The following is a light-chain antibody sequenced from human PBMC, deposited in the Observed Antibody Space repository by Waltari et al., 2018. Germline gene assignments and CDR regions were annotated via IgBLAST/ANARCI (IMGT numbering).Light chain of an antibody. Sequence: EIVLTQSPATLSLSPGHRATLSCRASQSVRNFLAWYQQRPGQSPRLLMYDASNRATGIPAKFSGSGSGTDFTLTISSLEPEDVALYYCQQRNYWPLTFGGGTRVEI. CDR2: DAS. CDR3: QQRNYWPLT. J-gene: IGKJ4*01. CDR1: QSVRNF. V-gene: IGKV3-11*01.